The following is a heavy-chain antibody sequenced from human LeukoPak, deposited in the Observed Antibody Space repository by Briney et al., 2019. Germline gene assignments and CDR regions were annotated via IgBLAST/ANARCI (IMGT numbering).Heavy chain of an antibody. J-gene: IGHJ4*02. CDR3: AKDDKRKDDY. CDR2: INSDGSST. D-gene: IGHD3-22*01. CDR1: GFTFSSYW. V-gene: IGHV3-74*01. Sequence: PGGSLRLSCAASGFTFSSYWMHWVRQAPGKGLVWVSRINSDGSSTTYADSVKGRFTVSRDNAKNTVYLQMNSLRAEDTAVYFCAKDDKRKDDYWGQGILVTVSS.